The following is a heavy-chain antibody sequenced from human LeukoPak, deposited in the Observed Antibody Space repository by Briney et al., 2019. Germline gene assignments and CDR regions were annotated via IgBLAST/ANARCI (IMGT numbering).Heavy chain of an antibody. CDR2: INSNSGGA. J-gene: IGHJ4*02. Sequence: ASVKVSCKASGYTFTDYYLHWVRQAPGQGLEYMGWINSNSGGANYAQKFLGRVTMTRDTSISTAYLELRRLNSDDSALYYCARLMTFIADSGDYWGQGTLVTVSS. CDR3: ARLMTFIADSGDY. D-gene: IGHD3-10*01. CDR1: GYTFTDYY. V-gene: IGHV1-2*02.